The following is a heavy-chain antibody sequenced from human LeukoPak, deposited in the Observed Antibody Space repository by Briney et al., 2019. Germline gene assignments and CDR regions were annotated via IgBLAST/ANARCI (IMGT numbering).Heavy chain of an antibody. V-gene: IGHV4-59*01. CDR3: ASTMATISYFDY. CDR2: IYYSGST. Sequence: SETLSLTCTVSGGSISSYYWSWIRQPPGKGLEWIGYIYYSGSTNYNPSRKSRVTISVDTSKNQFSLKLSSVTAADTAVYYCASTMATISYFDYWGQGTLVTVSS. D-gene: IGHD5-24*01. CDR1: GGSISSYY. J-gene: IGHJ4*02.